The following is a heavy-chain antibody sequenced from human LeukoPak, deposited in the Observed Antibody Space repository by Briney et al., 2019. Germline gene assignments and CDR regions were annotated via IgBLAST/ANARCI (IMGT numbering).Heavy chain of an antibody. D-gene: IGHD4-11*01. J-gene: IGHJ6*02. CDR1: GFTFSSYG. CDR3: AKNAVTTVYYYYGMGV. V-gene: IGHV3-30*18. Sequence: GGSLRLSCAASGFTFSSYGMHWVRQAPGKGLEWVAVISYDGSNKYYADSVKGRFTISRDNSKNTLYLQMNSLRAEDTAVYYCAKNAVTTVYYYYGMGVWGQGTTVTVSS. CDR2: ISYDGSNK.